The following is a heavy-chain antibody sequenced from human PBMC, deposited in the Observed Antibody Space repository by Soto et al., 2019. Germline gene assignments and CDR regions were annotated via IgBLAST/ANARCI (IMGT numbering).Heavy chain of an antibody. CDR2: TSYDGSSK. D-gene: IGHD1-26*01. Sequence: GGSLRLSCAASGFTFSSYAMHWVRQAPGKGLEWVAVTSYDGSSKSYADSVRGRFTISRDNSKNTLYVQMNSLRAEDTAVYYCARVSYPHKYYFYTMDVWGHGTTVTVSS. CDR3: ARVSYPHKYYFYTMDV. V-gene: IGHV3-30-3*01. CDR1: GFTFSSYA. J-gene: IGHJ6*03.